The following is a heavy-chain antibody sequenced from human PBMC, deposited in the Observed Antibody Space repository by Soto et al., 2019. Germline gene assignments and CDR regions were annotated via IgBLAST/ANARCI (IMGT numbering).Heavy chain of an antibody. V-gene: IGHV1-18*01. CDR2: ISGHSGGT. J-gene: IGHJ6*02. Sequence: GSSVKVSCKASCYPFTKFGINLVRQAPGQGLEWMGWISGHSGGTKYGPKFRDRLTIVTDTSSKTAYMELRSLKSDDTAVYYCAKDGGHGARTHICGMDVWGQGTTVTVSS. CDR3: AKDGGHGARTHICGMDV. D-gene: IGHD1-1*01. CDR1: CYPFTKFG.